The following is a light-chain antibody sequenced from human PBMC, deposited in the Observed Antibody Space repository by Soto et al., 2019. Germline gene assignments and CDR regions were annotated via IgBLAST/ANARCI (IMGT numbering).Light chain of an antibody. J-gene: IGKJ1*01. CDR1: QDIDNY. CDR3: LQDYNYPRT. CDR2: DAS. V-gene: IGKV1-33*01. Sequence: DSQMTQSPSTLSSSVGDRVTITCQASQDIDNYLNWYQQKPGKAPNLLIYDASNLETGVPSRFSGGGSGTDFTFTITSLQPEDIATYYCLQDYNYPRTFGQGTKVDI.